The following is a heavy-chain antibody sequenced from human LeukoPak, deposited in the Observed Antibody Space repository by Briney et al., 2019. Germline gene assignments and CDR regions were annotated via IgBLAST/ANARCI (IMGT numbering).Heavy chain of an antibody. D-gene: IGHD3-22*01. J-gene: IGHJ6*02. CDR2: ITWDRDNI. Sequence: GGSLRLSCAASGFTFYDYAMHWVRQAPGKGLEWGSGITWDRDNIEYADSVKGRFTISRDNITNVLYLQMTSLRPEDTALYYCAKDLSSAITAAIILGVWGQGPTVIVSS. CDR3: AKDLSSAITAAIILGV. CDR1: GFTFYDYA. V-gene: IGHV3-9*01.